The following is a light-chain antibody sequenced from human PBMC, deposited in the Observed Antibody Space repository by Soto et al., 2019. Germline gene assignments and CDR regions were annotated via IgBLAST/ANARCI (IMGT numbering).Light chain of an antibody. CDR3: QSYDSSLSGYV. Sequence: QSVLTQPPSVSGAPGQRVTISCAGSGSNVGAGFNVHWYQHLPGTAPKLLIYGNSNRPSGVPDRFSGSKSGTSASLAITGLQADDGADYYCQSYDSSLSGYVFGTGTKVTVL. CDR1: GSNVGAGFN. CDR2: GNS. V-gene: IGLV1-40*01. J-gene: IGLJ1*01.